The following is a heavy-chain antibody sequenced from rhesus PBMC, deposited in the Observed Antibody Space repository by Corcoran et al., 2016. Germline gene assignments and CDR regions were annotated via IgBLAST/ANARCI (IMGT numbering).Heavy chain of an antibody. CDR2: INPYNGNT. Sequence: QVQLVQSGAEVKKPGSSVKVSCKASGYTFTDYYMHWVRQAPRQGLEWMGWINPYNGNTKYAQKFQGRVTITRDKATSTAYMEVSSLRSEDTAVYYCARSSGSYYPMSLWGQGVLGTVSS. J-gene: IGHJ4*01. CDR1: GYTFTDYY. V-gene: IGHV1S2*01. CDR3: ARSSGSYYPMSL. D-gene: IGHD3-16*01.